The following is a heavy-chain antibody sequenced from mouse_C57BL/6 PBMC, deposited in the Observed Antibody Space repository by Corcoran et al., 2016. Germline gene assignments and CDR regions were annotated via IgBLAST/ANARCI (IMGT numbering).Heavy chain of an antibody. CDR2: INTYSGVP. D-gene: IGHD1-1*01. CDR3: ARNYGSSYWYFDV. J-gene: IGHJ1*03. V-gene: IGHV9-3*01. CDR1: GYTFTTYG. Sequence: QIQLVQSGPELKKPGETVKISCKASGYTFTTYGMSWVKQAPGKDLKWMGWINTYSGVPTYAEDFKGRFALSVETSASTAYLQINNLKNEDTATYFCARNYGSSYWYFDVWGTGTTVTVSS.